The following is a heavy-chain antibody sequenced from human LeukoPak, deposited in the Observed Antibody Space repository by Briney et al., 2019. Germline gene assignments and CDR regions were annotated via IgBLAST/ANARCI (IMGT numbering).Heavy chain of an antibody. V-gene: IGHV4-59*01. CDR3: ARSVEGYCSGGSCYSYYYYMDV. Sequence: SETLSLTCTVPGGSISSYYWSWIRQPPGEGLEWIGYIYYSGSIHYNPSLKSRVTISVDTSKNQFSLKLSSVTAADTAVYYCARSVEGYCSGGSCYSYYYYMDVWGKGTTVTVSS. CDR1: GGSISSYY. CDR2: IYYSGSI. J-gene: IGHJ6*03. D-gene: IGHD2-15*01.